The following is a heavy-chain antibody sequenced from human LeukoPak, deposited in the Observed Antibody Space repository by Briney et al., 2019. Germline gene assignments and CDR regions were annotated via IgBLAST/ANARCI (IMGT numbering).Heavy chain of an antibody. D-gene: IGHD5-24*01. CDR2: IYPADSDI. V-gene: IGHV5-51*01. Sequence: GESLKISCKGSGYSFTSYWIGWVRQMPGKGLDWMGIIYPADSDIRYSPSLQGQVTISADRSTSTAYLQWSSLKASDSAMYYCARYNRDGYNAMGAHDFWGQGTLVTVSS. J-gene: IGHJ4*02. CDR3: ARYNRDGYNAMGAHDF. CDR1: GYSFTSYW.